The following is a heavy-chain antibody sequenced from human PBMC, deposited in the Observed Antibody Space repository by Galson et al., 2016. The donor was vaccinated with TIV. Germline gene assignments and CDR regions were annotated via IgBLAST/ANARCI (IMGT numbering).Heavy chain of an antibody. V-gene: IGHV4-30-2*06. D-gene: IGHD2/OR15-2a*01. CDR2: VYHSGST. J-gene: IGHJ4*02. CDR1: GDAMNTGVYS. Sequence: TLSLTCSVSGDAMNTGVYSWSWVRQSPGKGLEWIGCVYHSGSTYYNPSLKSRVSMSVDRSQKKFSLKLTSVTAADTAVYYCARAFSMRRKYYFDTWGQGALVFVSS. CDR3: ARAFSMRRKYYFDT.